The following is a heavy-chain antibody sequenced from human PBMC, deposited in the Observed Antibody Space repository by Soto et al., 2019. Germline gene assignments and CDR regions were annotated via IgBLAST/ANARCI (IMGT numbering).Heavy chain of an antibody. J-gene: IGHJ4*02. CDR2: IYYSGST. V-gene: IGHV4-59*01. Sequence: SETLSLTCTVSGGSISSYYWSWIRQPPGKGLEWIGYIYYSGSTNYNPSLKSRVTISVDTSKNQFSLKLSSVTAADTAVYYCARVYSSGWYGWLDYWGQGTLVTVSS. CDR3: ARVYSSGWYGWLDY. D-gene: IGHD6-19*01. CDR1: GGSISSYY.